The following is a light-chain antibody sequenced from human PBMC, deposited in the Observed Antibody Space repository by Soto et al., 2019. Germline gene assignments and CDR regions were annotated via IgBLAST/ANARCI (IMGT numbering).Light chain of an antibody. CDR1: SSNIGAGYD. J-gene: IGLJ1*01. V-gene: IGLV1-40*01. CDR3: QSYDSSLSEV. Sequence: QAVVTLPPSVSGAPGQRVTISCTGSSSNIGAGYDVHWYQQLPGTAPKLLIYGNSNRPSGVPDRFSGSKSGTSASLAITGLQAEDEADYYCQSYDSSLSEVFGTGTKLTVL. CDR2: GNS.